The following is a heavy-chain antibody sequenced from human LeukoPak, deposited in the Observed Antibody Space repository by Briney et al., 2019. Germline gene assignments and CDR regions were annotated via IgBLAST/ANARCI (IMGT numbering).Heavy chain of an antibody. CDR2: ISAYNGNT. D-gene: IGHD3-22*01. J-gene: IGHJ4*02. CDR3: ARVGYYSDSGGSQFRYFDY. V-gene: IGHV1-18*01. Sequence: ASVKVSCKASGYTFTSYGISWVRQAPGQGLEWMGWISAYNGNTNYAQKLQGRVTMTTDTSTSTAYMELRSLRSDDTAVYYCARVGYYSDSGGSQFRYFDYWGQGTLVTVSS. CDR1: GYTFTSYG.